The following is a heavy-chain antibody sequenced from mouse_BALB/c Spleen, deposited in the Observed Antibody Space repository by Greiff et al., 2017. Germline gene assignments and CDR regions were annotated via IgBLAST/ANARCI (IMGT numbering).Heavy chain of an antibody. CDR3: TRWTLLHYYAMDY. Sequence: VQLQQPGAELVRPGASVKLSCKASGYTFTSYWINWVKQRPGQGLEWIGNIYPSDSYTNYNQKFKDKATLTVDKSSSTAYMQLSSPTSEDSAVYYCTRWTLLHYYAMDYWGQGTSVTVSS. V-gene: IGHV1-69*02. CDR1: GYTFTSYW. CDR2: IYPSDSYT. J-gene: IGHJ4*01. D-gene: IGHD2-1*01.